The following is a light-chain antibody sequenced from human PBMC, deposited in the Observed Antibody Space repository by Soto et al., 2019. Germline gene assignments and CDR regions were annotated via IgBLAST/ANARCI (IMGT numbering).Light chain of an antibody. Sequence: QSVLTQPPSASVTPGQRVTISCSGSSSNIGSDYVYWYQHLPGTAPKLLIYRNDQRPSGVPARFSGSKSGTSASLAISGLRSEDEADYYCAAWDDSPSGVVFGGGTKVTVL. V-gene: IGLV1-47*01. CDR3: AAWDDSPSGVV. J-gene: IGLJ2*01. CDR1: SSNIGSDY. CDR2: RND.